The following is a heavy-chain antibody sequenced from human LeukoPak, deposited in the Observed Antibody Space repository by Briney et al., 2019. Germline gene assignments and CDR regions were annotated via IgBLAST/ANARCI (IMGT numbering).Heavy chain of an antibody. Sequence: PGGSLRLSCAASGFTFNDYYMSWIRQAPGKGLEWLSYINIGGTNTHYADSVKGRFTISRDNAKNSLYLQMNSLRAEDTAVYYCAMEYQLLYVYWGQGTLVTVSS. D-gene: IGHD2-2*02. V-gene: IGHV3-11*06. CDR1: GFTFNDYY. CDR2: INIGGTNT. J-gene: IGHJ4*02. CDR3: AMEYQLLYVY.